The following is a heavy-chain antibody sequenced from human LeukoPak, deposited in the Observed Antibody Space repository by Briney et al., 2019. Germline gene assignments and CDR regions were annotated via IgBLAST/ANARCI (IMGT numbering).Heavy chain of an antibody. V-gene: IGHV3-30*03. CDR3: ARDDSDVRIVATVSREGDYFDY. CDR2: MAYDGSNK. Sequence: GRSLRLSCAASGFTFSDHGMHWVRQAPGKGLEWVAVMAYDGSNKSYADSVKGRFTISRDNSKNMLYLQMNSLRPEDTAVFYCARDDSDVRIVATVSREGDYFDYWGQGTLVTVSS. CDR1: GFTFSDHG. J-gene: IGHJ4*02. D-gene: IGHD5-12*01.